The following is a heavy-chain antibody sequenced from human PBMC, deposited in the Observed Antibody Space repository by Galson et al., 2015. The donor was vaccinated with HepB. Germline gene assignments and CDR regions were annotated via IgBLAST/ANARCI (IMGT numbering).Heavy chain of an antibody. CDR3: AKEHCSSTSCPYNWFDP. CDR2: ISGSGGST. V-gene: IGHV3-23*01. CDR1: GFTFSSYA. Sequence: SLRLSCAASGFTFSSYAMSWVRQAPGKGLEWVSAISGSGGSTYYADSVKGRFTISRDNSKNTLYLQMNSLRAEDTAVYYCAKEHCSSTSCPYNWFDPWGQGTLVTVSS. D-gene: IGHD2-2*01. J-gene: IGHJ5*02.